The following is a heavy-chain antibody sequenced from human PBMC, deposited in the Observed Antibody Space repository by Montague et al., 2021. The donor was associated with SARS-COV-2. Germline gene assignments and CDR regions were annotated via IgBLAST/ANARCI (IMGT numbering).Heavy chain of an antibody. J-gene: IGHJ4*02. V-gene: IGHV1-24*01. Sequence: SVKVSCKVSGYTLTELSMHWVRQAPGKGLEWMGGFDPEDGETIYAQKFQGRVTMTEDTSTDTAYMELSSLRSEDTAVYYCVSGSATFGVVIMSRGNGGYYFDYWGQGTLVTVSS. D-gene: IGHD3-3*01. CDR3: VSGSATFGVVIMSRGNGGYYFDY. CDR1: GYTLTELS. CDR2: FDPEDGET.